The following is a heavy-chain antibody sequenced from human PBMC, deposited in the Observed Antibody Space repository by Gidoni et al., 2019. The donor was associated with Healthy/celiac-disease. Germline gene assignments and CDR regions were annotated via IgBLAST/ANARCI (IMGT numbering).Heavy chain of an antibody. CDR1: GYTFTSYG. J-gene: IGHJ6*02. CDR3: ARGGITMVRGVNYGMDV. D-gene: IGHD3-10*01. CDR2: ISAYNGNT. Sequence: QVQLVQSGAEVKTPGASVKVSCKSSGYTFTSYGISWVRQAPGQGLEWMGWISAYNGNTNYAQKLQGRVTMTTDTSTSTAYMELRSLRSDDTAVYYCARGGITMVRGVNYGMDVWGQGTTVTVSS. V-gene: IGHV1-18*01.